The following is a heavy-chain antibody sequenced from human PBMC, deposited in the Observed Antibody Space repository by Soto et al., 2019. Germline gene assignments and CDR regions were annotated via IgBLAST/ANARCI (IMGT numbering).Heavy chain of an antibody. V-gene: IGHV3-74*03. Sequence: EVQLVESGGGLVHPGGSLRLSCLASGFTFSRYWMHWVRQAPGKGLVWVSRINTDKSTLTYADSVGGRFTISRDNAKNTLYLQMDSLRAEDTAVYYCVSPFYDLDSRPTFDHWGPGTLVTVSS. J-gene: IGHJ4*02. CDR3: VSPFYDLDSRPTFDH. CDR1: GFTFSRYW. CDR2: INTDKSTL. D-gene: IGHD3-22*01.